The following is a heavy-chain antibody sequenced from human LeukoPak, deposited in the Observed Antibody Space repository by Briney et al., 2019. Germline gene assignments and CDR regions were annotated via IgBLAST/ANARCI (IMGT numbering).Heavy chain of an antibody. J-gene: IGHJ4*02. Sequence: PSQTLSLTCTVSDGSISSGDYYWSWLRQPPGKGLEWIGYIYYSGSTYYNPSLKSRVTISVDTSKNQFSLKRSSVTAADTAVYYYASGDLITMIYYWGQGTLVTVSS. D-gene: IGHD3-22*01. CDR2: IYYSGST. CDR3: ASGDLITMIYY. V-gene: IGHV4-30-4*01. CDR1: DGSISSGDYY.